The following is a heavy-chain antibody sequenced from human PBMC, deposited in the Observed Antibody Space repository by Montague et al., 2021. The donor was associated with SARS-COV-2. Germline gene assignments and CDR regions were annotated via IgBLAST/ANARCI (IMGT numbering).Heavy chain of an antibody. V-gene: IGHV4-34*01. CDR2: INHSGSA. Sequence: SETLSLTCAVYGGSFSGYYWYWICQPQGKGLEWIGEINHSGSANYNQSPKRRVTISVDTSKNKFSLKLSSVTAADTAVYYCARERFIELWRGYYNYYMDVWGQGTTVTVSS. J-gene: IGHJ6*03. CDR1: GGSFSGYY. CDR3: ARERFIELWRGYYNYYMDV. D-gene: IGHD5-18*01.